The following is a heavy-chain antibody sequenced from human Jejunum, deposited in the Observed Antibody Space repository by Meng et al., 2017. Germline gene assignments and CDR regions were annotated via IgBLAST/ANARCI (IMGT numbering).Heavy chain of an antibody. CDR1: GFSLDTSGVG. Sequence: SGPTLVKSTQTLTLICTFSGFSLDTSGVGGVWIRQPPGKALEWLAFIYCDDDKPYSPSLQNRLTITKNTSKNKVVLTVTNIDPVDTATYYCAHTWYTSGNYFDYWGQGTLVTVSS. J-gene: IGHJ4*02. D-gene: IGHD3-10*01. CDR2: IYCDDDK. V-gene: IGHV2-5*02. CDR3: AHTWYTSGNYFDY.